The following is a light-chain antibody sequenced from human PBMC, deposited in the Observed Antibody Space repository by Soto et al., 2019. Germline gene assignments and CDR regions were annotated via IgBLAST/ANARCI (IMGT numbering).Light chain of an antibody. Sequence: QSALTQPASVSGSPGQSITISCTGTSSDVGGYNYVSWYQQHPGKAPKLMIYDVSNRPSGVSNRFSGSKSGNTASLTISGLQAEDEADYYCSSYTSGSTVVLGGGTKLTVL. J-gene: IGLJ2*01. V-gene: IGLV2-14*01. CDR2: DVS. CDR1: SSDVGGYNY. CDR3: SSYTSGSTVV.